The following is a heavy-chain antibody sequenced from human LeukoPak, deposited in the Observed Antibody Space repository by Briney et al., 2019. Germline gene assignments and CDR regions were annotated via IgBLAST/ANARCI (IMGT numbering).Heavy chain of an antibody. D-gene: IGHD1-26*01. CDR1: GFTVSSNY. CDR3: ARDGGGSYRIDY. Sequence: GGSLRLSCAASGFTVSSNYMSWVRQAPGKGLEWVSVIYSGGSTYYADSVKGRFTISRDNSKNALYLQMNSLRAEDTAVYYCARDGGGSYRIDYWGQGTLVTVSS. J-gene: IGHJ4*02. V-gene: IGHV3-66*01. CDR2: IYSGGST.